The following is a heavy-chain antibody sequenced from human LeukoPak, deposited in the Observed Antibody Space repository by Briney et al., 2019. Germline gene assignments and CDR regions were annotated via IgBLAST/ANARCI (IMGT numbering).Heavy chain of an antibody. D-gene: IGHD3-3*01. CDR2: ISYDGSNK. Sequence: GGSLRLSCAASGFTFSSYAMHWVRQAPGKGLEWVAVISYDGSNKYYADSVKGRFTISRDNSKNTLYLQMNSLRAEDTAVYYCARDFQRTIFGVVTANHFDYWGQGTLVTVSS. CDR1: GFTFSSYA. V-gene: IGHV3-30-3*01. J-gene: IGHJ4*02. CDR3: ARDFQRTIFGVVTANHFDY.